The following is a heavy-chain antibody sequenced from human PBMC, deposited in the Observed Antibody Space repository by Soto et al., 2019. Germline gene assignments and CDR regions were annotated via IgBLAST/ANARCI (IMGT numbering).Heavy chain of an antibody. CDR2: IIPIFGTA. J-gene: IGHJ4*02. CDR3: ASSFACSSGCYYFDY. CDR1: GGTFSSYA. Sequence: ASVKVSCKASGGTFSSYAISWVRQAPGQGLEWMGGIIPIFGTANYAQKFQGRVTITADESTSTAYMELSSLRSEDTAVYYCASSFACSSGCYYFDYWGQGTLVTVSS. V-gene: IGHV1-69*13. D-gene: IGHD6-19*01.